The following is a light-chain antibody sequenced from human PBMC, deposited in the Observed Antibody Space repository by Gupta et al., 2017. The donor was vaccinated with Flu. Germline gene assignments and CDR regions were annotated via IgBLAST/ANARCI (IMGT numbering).Light chain of an antibody. CDR2: GNF. Sequence: QSVLTPPPSVSGATGQRVPISCTGPTSNIGTNYDVKWYQHLPETAPKLLIYGNFDRPSGVPDRFSGSKSGISASLAITGLQADDEADYYCQSFDSGLNAYVFGTGTKVTVL. CDR3: QSFDSGLNAYV. CDR1: TSNIGTNYD. J-gene: IGLJ1*01. V-gene: IGLV1-40*01.